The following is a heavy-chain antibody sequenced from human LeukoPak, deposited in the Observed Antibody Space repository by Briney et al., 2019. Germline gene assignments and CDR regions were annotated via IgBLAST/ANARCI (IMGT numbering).Heavy chain of an antibody. CDR1: GYTFSDYY. Sequence: ASVKVSCKASGYTFSDYYMHWVRQAPGQGLEWMGWINPNSGGTNYAQKFQGRVTMTRDTSISTAYMELSRLRSDDTAVYYCALDRARGAYGPYYYYYMDVWGKGTTVTVSS. J-gene: IGHJ6*03. CDR2: INPNSGGT. D-gene: IGHD3-10*01. CDR3: ALDRARGAYGPYYYYYMDV. V-gene: IGHV1-2*02.